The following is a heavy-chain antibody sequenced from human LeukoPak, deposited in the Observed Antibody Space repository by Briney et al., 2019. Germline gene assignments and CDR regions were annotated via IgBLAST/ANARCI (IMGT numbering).Heavy chain of an antibody. CDR1: GYTFTSYY. CDR3: AREAPGITIFGVAAWNWFDP. J-gene: IGHJ5*02. Sequence: GASVKVSCKASGYTFTSYYMHWVRQAPGQGLEWMGIINPSGGSTSYAQKFQGRVTMTRDTSTSTVYMELSSLRSEGTAVYYCAREAPGITIFGVAAWNWFDPWGQGTLVTVSS. CDR2: INPSGGST. V-gene: IGHV1-46*03. D-gene: IGHD3-3*01.